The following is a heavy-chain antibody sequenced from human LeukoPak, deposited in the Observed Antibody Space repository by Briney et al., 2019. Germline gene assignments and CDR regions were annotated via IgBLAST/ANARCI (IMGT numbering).Heavy chain of an antibody. CDR1: GFTFSSYG. D-gene: IGHD2-21*02. CDR2: ISYDGSNK. V-gene: IGHV3-30*18. Sequence: PGGSPRLSCAASGFTFSSYGMHWVRQAPGKGLEWVAVISYDGSNKYYADSVKGRFTISRDNSKNTLYLQMNSLRAEDTAVYYCAKLVVVTAISSYWGQGALVTVSS. J-gene: IGHJ4*02. CDR3: AKLVVVTAISSY.